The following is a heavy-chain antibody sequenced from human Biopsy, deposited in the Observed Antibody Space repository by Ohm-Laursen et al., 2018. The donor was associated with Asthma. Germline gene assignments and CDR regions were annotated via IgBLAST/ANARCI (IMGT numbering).Heavy chain of an antibody. CDR3: ARRITIFGVVQKDHGMDA. Sequence: GTLSLTCTVSGGSMTPTSHYWDWIRQAPGKGLEWIGYISYGGKTSYNPSLKNRVTISRDTSKNQFSLRLTSVTAADTAVYFCARRITIFGVVQKDHGMDAWGQGTTVIFSS. J-gene: IGHJ6*02. CDR2: ISYGGKT. V-gene: IGHV4-39*01. D-gene: IGHD3-3*01. CDR1: GGSMTPTSHY.